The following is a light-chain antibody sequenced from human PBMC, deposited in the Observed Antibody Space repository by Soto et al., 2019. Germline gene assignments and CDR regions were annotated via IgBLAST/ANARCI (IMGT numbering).Light chain of an antibody. V-gene: IGKV1-27*01. CDR2: AAF. Sequence: DIPMTQSPSSLSASVGDRVTITCRASRGIGNYLAWYQQKPGKVPKLLIYAAFILQSGVPSRFSGSGSGTDFTLTISSLQPEDVATYYCQKFNSAPFTLGGGTKVDIK. CDR1: RGIGNY. CDR3: QKFNSAPFT. J-gene: IGKJ4*01.